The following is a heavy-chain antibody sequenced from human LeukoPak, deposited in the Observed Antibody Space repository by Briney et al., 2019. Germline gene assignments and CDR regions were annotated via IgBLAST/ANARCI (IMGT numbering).Heavy chain of an antibody. D-gene: IGHD6-6*01. V-gene: IGHV4-39*01. CDR3: AALDSSSGWFDP. CDR2: IHYGGST. Sequence: SETLSLTCSVSGPSISSSGYFWGWLRQPPGKGLQWIGSIHYGGSTFYNPSLKSRVTISQDTSKDQFSLKLTSVTAADTAVYYCAALDSSSGWFDPWGRGILVTVSS. J-gene: IGHJ5*02. CDR1: GPSISSSGYF.